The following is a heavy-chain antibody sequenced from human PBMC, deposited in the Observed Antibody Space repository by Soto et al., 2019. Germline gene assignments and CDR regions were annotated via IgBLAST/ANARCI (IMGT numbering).Heavy chain of an antibody. CDR2: ISAYNGNT. CDR1: GYTFTSYS. Sequence: ASVRVSCKASGYTFTSYSISWVRQAPGLGLEWMGWISAYNGNTNYAQKLQGRVTMTIDTSTSTAYMELTSLRSDDTAVYFCARVGDILTGYYSAYYYYGMDVWG. J-gene: IGHJ6*02. D-gene: IGHD3-9*01. V-gene: IGHV1-18*01. CDR3: ARVGDILTGYYSAYYYYGMDV.